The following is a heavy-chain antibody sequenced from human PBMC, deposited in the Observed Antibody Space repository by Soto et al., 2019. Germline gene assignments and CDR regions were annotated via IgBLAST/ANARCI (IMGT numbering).Heavy chain of an antibody. Sequence: QVQLQESGPGLVKPSQTLSLTCTVSGASISGGDYYWTWICQPPGKGLEWIGSIYYTGNTYSNPSLESRLSISVDPSNTQFALRLTSVTAPDTAIYYCARATYDSSTYNLHYWGQGTLVPVYS. J-gene: IGHJ4*02. CDR2: IYYTGNT. V-gene: IGHV4-30-4*01. CDR3: ARATYDSSTYNLHY. D-gene: IGHD3-22*01. CDR1: GASISGGDYY.